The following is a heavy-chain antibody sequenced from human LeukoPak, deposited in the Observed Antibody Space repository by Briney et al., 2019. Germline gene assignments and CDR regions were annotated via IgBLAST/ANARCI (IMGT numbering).Heavy chain of an antibody. J-gene: IGHJ3*02. V-gene: IGHV4-34*01. CDR1: GFTFSSYW. CDR2: INHSGST. CDR3: ARAPYTSSWSDGFDM. Sequence: GSLRLSCAASGFTFSSYWMSWIRQPPGKGLEWIGEINHSGSTNYNPSLKSRVTISVDTSKNQFSLKLSSVTAADTAVYYCARAPYTSSWSDGFDMWGQGTMVTVSS. D-gene: IGHD6-13*01.